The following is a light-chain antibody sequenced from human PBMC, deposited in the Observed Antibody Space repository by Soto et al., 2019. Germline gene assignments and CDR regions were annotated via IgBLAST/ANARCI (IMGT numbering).Light chain of an antibody. J-gene: IGKJ1*01. V-gene: IGKV3-20*01. CDR1: QNVRDSY. CDR3: QQYGSSPGT. CDR2: DTS. Sequence: EIVLTQSPGTLSLSPGERATLSCRASQNVRDSYLAWYQQKPGQAPSLLLYDTSTRATGVPDRFSGSGSGTDLALTTSRVEPEDFALYFCQQYGSSPGTFGLGTKVEI.